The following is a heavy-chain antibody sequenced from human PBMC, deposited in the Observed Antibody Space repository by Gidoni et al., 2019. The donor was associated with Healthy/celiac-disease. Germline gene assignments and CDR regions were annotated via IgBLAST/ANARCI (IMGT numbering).Heavy chain of an antibody. CDR3: ARRQSDYYDSSGINAFDI. CDR1: GGSISRSSYY. V-gene: IGHV4-39*01. D-gene: IGHD3-22*01. CDR2: IYYSGST. Sequence: QLQLQESGPGLVKPSETLSLTCTVSGGSISRSSYYWGWIRQPPGKGLEWIGSIYYSGSTYYNPSLKSRVTISVDTSKNQFSLKLSSVTAADTAVYYCARRQSDYYDSSGINAFDIWGQGTMVTVSS. J-gene: IGHJ3*02.